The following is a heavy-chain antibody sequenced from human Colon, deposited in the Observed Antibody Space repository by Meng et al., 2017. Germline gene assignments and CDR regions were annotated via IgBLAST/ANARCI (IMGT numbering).Heavy chain of an antibody. CDR2: IHSSGNT. J-gene: IGHJ4*02. D-gene: IGHD2-2*01. Sequence: QVQLQESGPGVVKPSQTLSLTCTVSRCSSNSADYYWNWIRQSPGKGLEWLGYIHSSGNTYYTPSLKSRLTMSLDTSKNQFSLRLTSVTAADTAVYYCARNPVIPDARTFDFWGQGALVTVSS. CDR1: RCSSNSADYY. CDR3: ARNPVIPDARTFDF. V-gene: IGHV4-30-4*01.